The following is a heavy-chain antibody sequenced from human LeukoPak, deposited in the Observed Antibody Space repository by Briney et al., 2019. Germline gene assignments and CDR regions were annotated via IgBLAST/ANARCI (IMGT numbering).Heavy chain of an antibody. Sequence: GGSLRLSCAASGFTFSGSAMHWVRQASGKGLEWVGRIRSKANSYATAYAASVKGRFTISRDDSKNTAYLQMNSLKTEDTAVYYCTRQERHYGSGSYYMNPWGQGTLVTVSS. D-gene: IGHD3-10*01. CDR1: GFTFSGSA. CDR3: TRQERHYGSGSYYMNP. J-gene: IGHJ4*02. CDR2: IRSKANSYAT. V-gene: IGHV3-73*01.